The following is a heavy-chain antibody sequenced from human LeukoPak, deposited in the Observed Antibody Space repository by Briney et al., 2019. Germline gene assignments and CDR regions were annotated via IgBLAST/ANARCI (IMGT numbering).Heavy chain of an antibody. D-gene: IGHD2-2*01. CDR3: ARGPYCSSTSRYLGFVG. J-gene: IGHJ4*02. CDR2: IYHSGST. Sequence: SETLSLTCAVSGGSISSGGYSWSWIRQPPGKGLEWIGYIYHSGSTYYNPSLKSRVTISVDRSKNQFSLKLSSVTAADTAVYYCARGPYCSSTSRYLGFVGWGQGTLVTVSS. CDR1: GGSISSGGYS. V-gene: IGHV4-30-2*01.